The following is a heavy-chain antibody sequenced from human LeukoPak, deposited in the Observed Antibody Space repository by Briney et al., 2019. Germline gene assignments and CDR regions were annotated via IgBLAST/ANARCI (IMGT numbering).Heavy chain of an antibody. D-gene: IGHD2-15*01. CDR3: ARGYCSGGSCNGTNWFDP. CDR1: GVSISRGGYS. CDR2: IYHSGST. V-gene: IGHV4-30-2*01. Sequence: SETLSLTCAVSGVSISRGGYSWSWIRQPPGKGLEWIGYIYHSGSTYYNPSLKSRVTISVDRSKNQFSLKLSSVPAADTAVYYCARGYCSGGSCNGTNWFDPSGQGTLVTVSS. J-gene: IGHJ5*02.